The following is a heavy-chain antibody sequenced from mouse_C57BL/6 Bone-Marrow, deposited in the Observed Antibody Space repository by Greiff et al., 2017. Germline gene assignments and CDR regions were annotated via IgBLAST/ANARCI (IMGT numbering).Heavy chain of an antibody. Sequence: VQLQQPGAELVMPGASVKLSCKASGYTFTSYWMHWVKQRPGQGLEWIGEIDPSDSYTNYNQKFKGQSTLTVDKSSSTAYMQLSSLTSEDSAVYYCARADYYYGSSYFYWDFDVWGTGTTVTVSS. V-gene: IGHV1-69*01. D-gene: IGHD1-1*01. CDR1: GYTFTSYW. CDR2: IDPSDSYT. CDR3: ARADYYYGSSYFYWDFDV. J-gene: IGHJ1*03.